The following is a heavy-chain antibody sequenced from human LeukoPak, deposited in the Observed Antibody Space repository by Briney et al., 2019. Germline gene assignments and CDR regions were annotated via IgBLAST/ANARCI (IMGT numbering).Heavy chain of an antibody. CDR3: ARAGGAGQLPGFSPMDV. J-gene: IGHJ6*03. Sequence: GGSLRLSCAASGFTFSSYEMNWVRQAPGKGLEWVSYISSSGSTIYYADSVKGRFTISRDNAKNSLYLQMNSLRAEDTAVYYCARAGGAGQLPGFSPMDVWGKGTTVTVSS. CDR2: ISSSGSTI. V-gene: IGHV3-48*03. CDR1: GFTFSSYE. D-gene: IGHD6-13*01.